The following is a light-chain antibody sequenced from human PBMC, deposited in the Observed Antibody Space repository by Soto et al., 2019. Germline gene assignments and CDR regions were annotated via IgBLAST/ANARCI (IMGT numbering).Light chain of an antibody. CDR2: EVS. Sequence: QSALTQPASVSGSPGQAITISCTGTSSGVGGYNYVSWYQQYPGKAPKLMIYEVSDRPSGVSNRFSGSKSDNTASLTISGLQSEDEADYYCSSYTGSNTWVFGGGTKLTVL. CDR1: SSGVGGYNY. V-gene: IGLV2-14*01. CDR3: SSYTGSNTWV. J-gene: IGLJ3*02.